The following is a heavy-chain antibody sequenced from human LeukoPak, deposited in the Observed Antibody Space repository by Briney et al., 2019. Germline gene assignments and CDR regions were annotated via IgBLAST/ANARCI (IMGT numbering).Heavy chain of an antibody. CDR2: ISFDGSNK. J-gene: IGHJ3*02. CDR1: GFTFSSYG. D-gene: IGHD6-19*01. Sequence: PGGSLRLSCAASGFTFSSYGTQWVRQAPGEGLEWVAVISFDGSNKYYADSIKGRFTISRDNSKNTLYLQMNSLRAEDTAVYYCARVGAVADHDAFDIWGQGTMVTVSS. V-gene: IGHV3-30*03. CDR3: ARVGAVADHDAFDI.